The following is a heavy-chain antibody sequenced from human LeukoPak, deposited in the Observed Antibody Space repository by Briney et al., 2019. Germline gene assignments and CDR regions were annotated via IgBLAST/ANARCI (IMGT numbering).Heavy chain of an antibody. Sequence: GASVKVSCKASGCSFTSYYAISLGRQAPGQGLEWVGRIVPLHGSTTYAQKFKDRVAISADTLTSTAYMELCSLTSADTAVYYRARDSRFGNLTRDWHFYVWGRGTPITVSS. V-gene: IGHV1-69*04. CDR2: IVPLHGST. CDR1: GCSFTSYYA. D-gene: IGHD3-3*02. J-gene: IGHJ2*01. CDR3: ARDSRFGNLTRDWHFYV.